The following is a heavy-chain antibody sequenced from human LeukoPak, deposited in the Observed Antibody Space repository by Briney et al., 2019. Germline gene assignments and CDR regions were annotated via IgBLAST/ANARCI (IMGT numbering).Heavy chain of an antibody. J-gene: IGHJ4*02. CDR3: AKKRSSITIFGVVNYFDY. D-gene: IGHD3-3*01. CDR2: ISGSGGST. Sequence: GGSLRLSCAASGFTFSSYAMSWVRQAPGKGLEWVSAISGSGGSTYYADSVKGRFTISRGNSKNTLYLQMNSLRAEDTAVYYCAKKRSSITIFGVVNYFDYWGQGTLVTVSS. CDR1: GFTFSSYA. V-gene: IGHV3-23*01.